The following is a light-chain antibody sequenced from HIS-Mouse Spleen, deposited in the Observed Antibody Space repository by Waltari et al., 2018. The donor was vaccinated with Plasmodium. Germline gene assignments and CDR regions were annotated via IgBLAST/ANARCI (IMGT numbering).Light chain of an antibody. V-gene: IGLV2-8*01. CDR1: SSDVGGYNY. J-gene: IGLJ2*01. CDR2: EVS. CDR3: SSYAGSNNLV. Sequence: QSALTQPPSASGSPGQSVTISCTGTSSDVGGYNYVSWYHQHPGKAPKLMIYEVSKRPSGVPDGFSGSKSGNTASLTVSGLQAEDEADYYCSSYAGSNNLVFGGGTKLTVL.